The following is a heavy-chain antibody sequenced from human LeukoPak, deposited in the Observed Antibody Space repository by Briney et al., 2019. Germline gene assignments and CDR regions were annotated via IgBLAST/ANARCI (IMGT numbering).Heavy chain of an antibody. D-gene: IGHD1-7*01. Sequence: AASVKVSRKVSGYTLTELSMHWVRQAPGKGLEWMGGFDPEYGETIYAQTFQGRVTMTEDTSTDTAYMELSSLRSEDTSVYYCATTSNDWKYDAGRVDAFDIWGQGTMVTVSS. V-gene: IGHV1-24*01. CDR2: FDPEYGET. J-gene: IGHJ3*02. CDR1: GYTLTELS. CDR3: ATTSNDWKYDAGRVDAFDI.